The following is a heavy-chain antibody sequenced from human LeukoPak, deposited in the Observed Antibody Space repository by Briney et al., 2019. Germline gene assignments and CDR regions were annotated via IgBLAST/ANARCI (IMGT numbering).Heavy chain of an antibody. V-gene: IGHV3-23*01. CDR1: GFTFSNYA. CDR2: ISGSGGIT. J-gene: IGHJ4*02. D-gene: IGHD3-22*01. Sequence: PGGSLRLSCAASGFTFSNYAMSWVRQAPGRGLGWVSAISGSGGITYYADSVKGRFTISRDNSKNTLYLQMNSLRAEDTAVYYCAKVPSYYYDSSGYYYIDYWGQGTLVTVSS. CDR3: AKVPSYYYDSSGYYYIDY.